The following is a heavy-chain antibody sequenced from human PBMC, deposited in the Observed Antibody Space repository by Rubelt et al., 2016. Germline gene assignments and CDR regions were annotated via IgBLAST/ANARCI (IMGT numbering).Heavy chain of an antibody. Sequence: QITLKESGPTLVKPTQTLTLTCTFSGFSLSTSGVGVGWIRQPPGKALEWLALIYRDDDKRYSPSLKSRLTMTKDSSKNQVVLTITNVDPVDTATYYCAHRRFGSGTYKAIDIWGQGTMVTVSS. J-gene: IGHJ3*02. CDR2: IYRDDDK. CDR1: GFSLSTSGVG. CDR3: AHRRFGSGTYKAIDI. V-gene: IGHV2-5*02. D-gene: IGHD3-10*01.